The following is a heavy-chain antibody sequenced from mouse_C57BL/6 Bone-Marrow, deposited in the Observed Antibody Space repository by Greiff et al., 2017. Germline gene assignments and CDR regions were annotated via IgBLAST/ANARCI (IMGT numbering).Heavy chain of an antibody. CDR1: GYTFTSYT. D-gene: IGHD2-3*01. J-gene: IGHJ2*01. Sequence: QVQLKESGAELARPGASVKMSCKASGYTFTSYTMHWVKQRPGQGLEWIGSINRSGGYTKYNEMFTGKATLTADKSSSTAYMQLSSLTSEYSAIYNCPQMGYFAYWGQGTTRTVSS. CDR2: INRSGGYT. V-gene: IGHV1-4*01. CDR3: PQMGYFAY.